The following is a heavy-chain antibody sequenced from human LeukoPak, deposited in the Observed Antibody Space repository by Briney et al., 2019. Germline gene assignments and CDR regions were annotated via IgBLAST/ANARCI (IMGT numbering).Heavy chain of an antibody. Sequence: GGSLRLSCAASGFTFSSYAMSWVRQAPGKGLEWVSVIYSGGSTYYADSVKGRFTISRDNSKNTLYLQMNSLRAEDTAVYYCARDPLGSLGSGDSSSWPYYFDYWGQGTLVTVSS. D-gene: IGHD6-13*01. CDR2: IYSGGST. J-gene: IGHJ4*02. V-gene: IGHV3-53*01. CDR1: GFTFSSYA. CDR3: ARDPLGSLGSGDSSSWPYYFDY.